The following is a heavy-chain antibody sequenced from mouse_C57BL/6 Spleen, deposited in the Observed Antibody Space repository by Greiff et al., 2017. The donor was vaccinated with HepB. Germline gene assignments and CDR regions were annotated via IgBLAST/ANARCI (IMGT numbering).Heavy chain of an antibody. Sequence: EVQRVESGGGLVKPGGSLKLSCAASVFTFSDYGMHWVRQAPEKGLEWVAYISSGSSTIYYADTVKGRFTISRDNAKNTLFLQMTSLRSEDTAMYYCARPSYGSSYWYFDVWGTGTTVTVSS. V-gene: IGHV5-17*01. CDR2: ISSGSSTI. J-gene: IGHJ1*03. D-gene: IGHD1-1*01. CDR1: VFTFSDYG. CDR3: ARPSYGSSYWYFDV.